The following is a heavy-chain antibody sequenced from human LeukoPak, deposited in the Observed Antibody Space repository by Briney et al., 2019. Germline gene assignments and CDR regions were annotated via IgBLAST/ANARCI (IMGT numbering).Heavy chain of an antibody. CDR2: ISSSGFTI. CDR3: ARGQWLVDPY. CDR1: GFTFSSCE. Sequence: GGSLRLSCAASGFTFSSCEMNWVRQAPGKGLEWVSYISSSGFTIYYADSVKGRFTISRDNAKNSLYLQMNSLRAEDTAVYYCARGQWLVDPYWGQRTLVTVSS. J-gene: IGHJ4*02. V-gene: IGHV3-48*03. D-gene: IGHD6-19*01.